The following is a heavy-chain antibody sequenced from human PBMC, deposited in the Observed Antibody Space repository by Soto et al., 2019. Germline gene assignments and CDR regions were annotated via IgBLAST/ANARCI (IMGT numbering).Heavy chain of an antibody. V-gene: IGHV1-69*12. CDR2: IIPIFGTA. J-gene: IGHJ5*02. CDR1: GGTFSSYA. Sequence: QVQLVQSGAEVKKPGSSVKVSCKASGGTFSSYAISWVRQAPGQGLEWMGGIIPIFGTANYAQKFQGRVKITADESTSTAYMELSSLRSEDTAVYHCARGGEQWLVQDWFDPWGQGTLVTVSS. CDR3: ARGGEQWLVQDWFDP. D-gene: IGHD6-19*01.